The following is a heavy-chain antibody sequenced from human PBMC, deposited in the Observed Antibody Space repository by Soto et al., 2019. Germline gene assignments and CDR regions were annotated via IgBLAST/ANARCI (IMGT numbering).Heavy chain of an antibody. CDR3: ARQPPTGDTDLWLDP. CDR2: IFYSGST. V-gene: IGHV4-39*01. CDR1: GGSISTSRSY. J-gene: IGHJ5*02. Sequence: PSETLSLTCNVSGGSISTSRSYWAWIRQPPGKGLEWLANIFYSGSTYYNPSLASRVTVSVDTSKNEFSLKLRSVTAADTAVYYCARQPPTGDTDLWLDPWGQGTLVTVSS. D-gene: IGHD2-21*01.